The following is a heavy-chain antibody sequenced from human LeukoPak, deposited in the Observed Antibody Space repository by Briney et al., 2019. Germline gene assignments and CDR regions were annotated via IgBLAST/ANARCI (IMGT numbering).Heavy chain of an antibody. J-gene: IGHJ4*02. CDR1: GFNFSSYA. CDR2: ISGSGGST. D-gene: IGHD5-12*01. V-gene: IGHV3-23*01. CDR3: AKDLGYSGYDLTGY. Sequence: GGSLRLSCAAPGFNFSSYAMSWVRQAPGKGLEWVSAISGSGGSTYYADSVKGRFTISRDNSKNTLYLQMNSLRAEDTAVYYCAKDLGYSGYDLTGYWGQGTLVTVSS.